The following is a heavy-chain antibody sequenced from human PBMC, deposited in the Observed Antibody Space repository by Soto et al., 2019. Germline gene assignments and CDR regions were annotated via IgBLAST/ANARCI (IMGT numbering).Heavy chain of an antibody. V-gene: IGHV4-34*01. J-gene: IGHJ6*03. D-gene: IGHD3-10*01. CDR2: INHSGST. Sequence: PSETLSLTCAVYGGSFSGYYWSWIRQPPGKGLEWIGEINHSGSTNYNPSLKSRVTISVDTSKNQFSLKLSSVTAADTAVYYCARVRKGSGSPKAHYYYYMDVWGKGTTVTVSS. CDR3: ARVRKGSGSPKAHYYYYMDV. CDR1: GGSFSGYY.